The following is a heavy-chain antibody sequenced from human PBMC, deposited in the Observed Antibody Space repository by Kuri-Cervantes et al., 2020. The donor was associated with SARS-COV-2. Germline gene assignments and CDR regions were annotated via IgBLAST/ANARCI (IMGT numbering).Heavy chain of an antibody. CDR3: ARGGRYCSSTSCPVWFDP. J-gene: IGHJ5*02. CDR2: IYYSGST. D-gene: IGHD2-2*01. Sequence: GSLRLSCTVSGGSISSYYWSWIRQPPGKGLEWIGYIYYSGSTNYNPSLKSRVTISVDTSKSQFSLKLSSVTAADTAVYYCARGGRYCSSTSCPVWFDPWGQGTLVTVSS. V-gene: IGHV4-59*12. CDR1: GGSISSYY.